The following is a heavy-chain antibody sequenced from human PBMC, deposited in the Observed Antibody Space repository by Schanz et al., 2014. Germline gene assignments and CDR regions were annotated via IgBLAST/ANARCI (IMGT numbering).Heavy chain of an antibody. J-gene: IGHJ4*02. CDR1: GFTFSNYA. CDR3: AKSMYSTSWAFDF. CDR2: IRGGGETT. D-gene: IGHD2-2*01. Sequence: EVQLVESGGGLVQPGGSLRLSCVASGFTFSNYAMSWVRLAPGKGLEWVSAIRGGGETTHYADSVKGRFTISRDNSKNTLYVQMNSLRAEDTAVYYCAKSMYSTSWAFDFWGQGAQVTVSS. V-gene: IGHV3-23*04.